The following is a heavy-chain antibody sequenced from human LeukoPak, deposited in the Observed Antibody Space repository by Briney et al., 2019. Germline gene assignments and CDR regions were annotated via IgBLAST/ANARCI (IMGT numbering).Heavy chain of an antibody. D-gene: IGHD5-18*01. CDR3: AKGTSGYSYGYVDY. V-gene: IGHV3-21*04. J-gene: IGHJ4*02. Sequence: GGSLRLSCAASGFTFSSYSMNWVRQAPGKGLEWVSSISSSSSYIYYADSVKGRFTISRDNAKNSLYLQMNSLRAEDTAVYYCAKGTSGYSYGYVDYWGQGTLVTVSS. CDR2: ISSSSSYI. CDR1: GFTFSSYS.